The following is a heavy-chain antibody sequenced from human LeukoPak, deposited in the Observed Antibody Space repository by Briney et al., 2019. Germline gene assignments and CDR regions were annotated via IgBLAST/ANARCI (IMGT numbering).Heavy chain of an antibody. CDR1: GYSISSGYY. Sequence: SETLSLTCTVSGYSISSGYYWGWIRQPPGKGLEWIGSIYHSGSTYYNPSLKSRVTISVDTSKNQFSLKLSSVTAADTAVYYCARVITMIASGYYMDVWGKGTTVTVSS. CDR3: ARVITMIASGYYMDV. D-gene: IGHD3-22*01. J-gene: IGHJ6*03. V-gene: IGHV4-38-2*02. CDR2: IYHSGST.